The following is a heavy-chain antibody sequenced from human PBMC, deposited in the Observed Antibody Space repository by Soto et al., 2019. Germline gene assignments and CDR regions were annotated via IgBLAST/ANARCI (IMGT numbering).Heavy chain of an antibody. CDR2: ISAYNGNT. CDR1: GYTFTNFG. V-gene: IGHV1-18*01. D-gene: IGHD5-18*01. Sequence: ASVKVSCKASGYTFTNFGISWVRQAPGQGLEWMGWISAYNGNTNYAQNLQGRVTMTTDTSTSTAYMELRSLRSDDTAVYYCARDRAHSYGYAEIDYWGQGTLVTVSS. CDR3: ARDRAHSYGYAEIDY. J-gene: IGHJ4*02.